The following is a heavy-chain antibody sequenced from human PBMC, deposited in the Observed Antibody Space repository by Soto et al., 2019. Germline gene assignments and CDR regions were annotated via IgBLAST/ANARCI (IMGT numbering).Heavy chain of an antibody. J-gene: IGHJ5*02. V-gene: IGHV4-31*03. CDR1: CGSISSGGYY. CDR3: VRLRGYCSDGSCSVHWFDP. CDR2: IYYSGST. Sequence: SETLSLTCTVSCGSISSGGYYWSWIRQHPGKGLEWVGYIYYSGSTYYNPSLRSRVTILGDTSKNQFSLKLSSVTAADTAVYYCVRLRGYCSDGSCSVHWFDPWGQGTLVTGSS. D-gene: IGHD2-15*01.